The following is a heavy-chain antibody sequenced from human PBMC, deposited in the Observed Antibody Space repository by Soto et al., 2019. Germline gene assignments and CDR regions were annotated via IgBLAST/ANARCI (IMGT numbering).Heavy chain of an antibody. D-gene: IGHD2-21*01. J-gene: IGHJ5*02. CDR2: IFYTGRT. V-gene: IGHV4-39*01. CDR3: AGLTSRIAAARPGRSNWFGP. Sequence: SETLSLTCTVSGGSISNPSYYWGWVRQPPGKGLGWIGDIFYTGRTYYSPSLKSRVTISVDTSKEQFSLNLTSVTAADTAVYFRAGLTSRIAAARPGRSNWFGPRDPGAMGTVSS. CDR1: GGSISNPSYY.